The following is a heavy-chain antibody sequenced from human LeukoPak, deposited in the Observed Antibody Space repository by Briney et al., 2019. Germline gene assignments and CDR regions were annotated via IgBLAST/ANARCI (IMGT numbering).Heavy chain of an antibody. V-gene: IGHV3-23*01. D-gene: IGHD4-23*01. CDR1: GFTFSSYA. CDR3: ARGPTVVNGAFDI. CDR2: ISGSGGST. J-gene: IGHJ3*02. Sequence: GGSLRLSCAASGFTFSSYAMSWVRQAPGKGLEWVSAISGSGGSTYYADSVKGRFTISRDNSKNTLYLQMNSLRAEDTAVYYCARGPTVVNGAFDIWGQGTMVTVSS.